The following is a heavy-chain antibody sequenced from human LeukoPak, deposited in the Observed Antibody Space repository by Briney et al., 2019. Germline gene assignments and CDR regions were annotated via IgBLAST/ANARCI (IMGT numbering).Heavy chain of an antibody. V-gene: IGHV1-2*02. Sequence: ASVKVSCKASGYTFTGYYMHWVRQAPGQGLEWMGWINPNSGGTNYAQKFQGRVTMTRDTSISTAYMELSRLRSDNTAVYYCARDCDWNDVDYYYGLDVWGQGTTVTVSS. D-gene: IGHD1-1*01. CDR2: INPNSGGT. J-gene: IGHJ6*02. CDR1: GYTFTGYY. CDR3: ARDCDWNDVDYYYGLDV.